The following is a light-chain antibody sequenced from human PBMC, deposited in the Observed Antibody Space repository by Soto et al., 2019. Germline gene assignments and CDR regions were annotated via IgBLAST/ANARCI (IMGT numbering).Light chain of an antibody. CDR3: QQRSNWPPWT. CDR2: DAS. J-gene: IGKJ1*01. V-gene: IGKV3-11*01. CDR1: QSVSSY. Sequence: EIVLTQSPATLSLSPGEGATLSLSASQSVSSYLAWYQQKPGQAPRLLIYDASNRATGIPARFSGSGSGTDFTLTSSSLEPEDFAVYYCQQRSNWPPWTFGQGTKVDIK.